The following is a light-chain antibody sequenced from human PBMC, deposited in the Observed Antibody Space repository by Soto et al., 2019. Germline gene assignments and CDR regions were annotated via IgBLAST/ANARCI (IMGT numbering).Light chain of an antibody. CDR1: SGHSTYI. Sequence: QLVLTQSSSASASLGSSVKLTCTLSSGHSTYIIAWHQQQPGKAPRYLVKLEGSGSYNKGSGVPDRFSGSSSGADRYLTISNLQFEDEADYYCETWDRNTHVVFGGGTKLTVL. V-gene: IGLV4-60*02. CDR2: LEGSGSY. J-gene: IGLJ2*01. CDR3: ETWDRNTHVV.